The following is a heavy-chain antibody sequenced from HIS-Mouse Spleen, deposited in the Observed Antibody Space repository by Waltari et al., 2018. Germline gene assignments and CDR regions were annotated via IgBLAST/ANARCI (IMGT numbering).Heavy chain of an antibody. V-gene: IGHV4-38-2*02. Sequence: QVQLQESGPGLVKPSETLSLTCTVSGYSISSGYYWGWIRQPPGKGLEWIGSIYHSGSTYYNPSLKSRVTISVETSKNQFSLKLSSVTAADTAVYYCARGESGSYYYYYYYGMDVWGQGTTVTVSS. CDR2: IYHSGST. D-gene: IGHD1-26*01. CDR1: GYSISSGYY. J-gene: IGHJ6*02. CDR3: ARGESGSYYYYYYYGMDV.